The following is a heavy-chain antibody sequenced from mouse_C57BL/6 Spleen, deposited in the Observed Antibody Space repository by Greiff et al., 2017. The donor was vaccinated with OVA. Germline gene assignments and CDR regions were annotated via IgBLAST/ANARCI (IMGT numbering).Heavy chain of an antibody. J-gene: IGHJ2*01. CDR1: GFTFTAYY. V-gene: IGHV7-3*01. Sequence: DVMLVESGGGLVQPGGSLSLSCAASGFTFTAYYMSWVRQPPGKALEWLGFIRNKANGYTTEYSASVKGRFTISRDNSQSILYLQMNALRAEDSATYYCARFLVYFDYWGQGTTLTVSS. CDR3: ARFLVYFDY. CDR2: IRNKANGYTT.